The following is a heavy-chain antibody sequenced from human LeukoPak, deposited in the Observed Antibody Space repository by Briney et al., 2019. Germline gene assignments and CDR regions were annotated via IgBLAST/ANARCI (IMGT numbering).Heavy chain of an antibody. CDR3: ARDLGCSSTSCYTSDFDY. CDR2: ISAYNGNT. V-gene: IGHV1-18*01. Sequence: GASVKVSCKASGYTFTSYGISWARQAPGQGLEWMGWISAYNGNTNYAQKLQGRVTMTTDTSTSTAYMELRSLRSDDTAVYYCARDLGCSSTSCYTSDFDYWGQGTLVTVSS. CDR1: GYTFTSYG. J-gene: IGHJ4*02. D-gene: IGHD2-2*02.